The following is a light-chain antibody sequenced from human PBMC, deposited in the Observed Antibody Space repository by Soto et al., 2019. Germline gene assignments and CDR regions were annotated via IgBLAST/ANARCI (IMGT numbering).Light chain of an antibody. Sequence: QSALTQPPSVSGAPGQRVTISCTGSSSNIGAGFGVHWYQQFPGAAPKLLIYGDNNRPSGVPDRFSASRSGTSASLAITGLQAEYEADYYCQSYDNSLSGFVFGTGTKVTVL. V-gene: IGLV1-40*01. J-gene: IGLJ1*01. CDR1: SSNIGAGFG. CDR3: QSYDNSLSGFV. CDR2: GDN.